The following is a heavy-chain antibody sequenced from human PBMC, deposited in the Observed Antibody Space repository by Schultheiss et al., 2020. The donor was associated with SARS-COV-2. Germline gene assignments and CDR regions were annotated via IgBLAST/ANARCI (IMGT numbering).Heavy chain of an antibody. D-gene: IGHD3-3*01. CDR1: GYTFTSYG. J-gene: IGHJ6*02. CDR3: ARDYSYPYFWSGYAQLNYYYYYGMDV. Sequence: ASVKVSCKASGYTFTSYGISWVRQAPGQGLEWMGWISAYNGNTNYAQKLQGRVTMTRDTSTSTVYMELSSLRSEDTAVYYCARDYSYPYFWSGYAQLNYYYYYGMDVWGQGTTVTVSS. CDR2: ISAYNGNT. V-gene: IGHV1-18*04.